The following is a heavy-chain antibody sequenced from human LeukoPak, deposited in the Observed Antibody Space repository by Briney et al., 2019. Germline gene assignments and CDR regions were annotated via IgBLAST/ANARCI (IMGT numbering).Heavy chain of an antibody. Sequence: SETLSLTCAVYGGSFSGYYWSWIRKPPGKGLEWIGEINHSGSTNYNPSLKSRVTISVDTSKNQFSLKLSSVTAADTAVYYCARGRSSTSCPTYYYYYYGMDVWGQGTTVTVSS. CDR3: ARGRSSTSCPTYYYYYYGMDV. J-gene: IGHJ6*02. V-gene: IGHV4-34*01. D-gene: IGHD2-2*01. CDR2: INHSGST. CDR1: GGSFSGYY.